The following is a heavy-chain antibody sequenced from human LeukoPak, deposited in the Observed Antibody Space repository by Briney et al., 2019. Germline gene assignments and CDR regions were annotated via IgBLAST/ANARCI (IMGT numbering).Heavy chain of an antibody. Sequence: GASVKVSCKVSGYTLTELSMHWVRQAPGKGLEWMGGFDPEDGETIYAQKFQGRVTMTEDTSTDTAYMELSSLRSEDTAVYYCANTPRPLSPRQWYRGARHWYYFDYWGQGTLVTVSS. CDR2: FDPEDGET. CDR3: ANTPRPLSPRQWYRGARHWYYFDY. V-gene: IGHV1-24*01. J-gene: IGHJ4*02. CDR1: GYTLTELS. D-gene: IGHD1-26*01.